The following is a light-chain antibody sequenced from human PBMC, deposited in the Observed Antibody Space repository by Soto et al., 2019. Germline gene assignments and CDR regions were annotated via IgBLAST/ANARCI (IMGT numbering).Light chain of an antibody. Sequence: QSVLTQPPSASGTPGQRVTIPCSGSSANIGRNIVNWYQHLPGTAPKLLIYSNNQRPSGVPDRFSGSRSGSSASLAISGLQSEEEADYYCSSWDDSLNGFVVFGGGTQLTVL. J-gene: IGLJ2*01. CDR2: SNN. V-gene: IGLV1-44*01. CDR1: SANIGRNI. CDR3: SSWDDSLNGFVV.